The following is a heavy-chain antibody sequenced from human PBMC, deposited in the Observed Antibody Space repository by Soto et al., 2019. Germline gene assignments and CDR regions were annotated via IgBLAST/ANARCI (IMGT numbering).Heavy chain of an antibody. V-gene: IGHV1-46*03. Sequence: ASVAVSCKASGYTFTSYYMHWVRQAPGQGLEWMGIINPSGGSTSYAQKFQGRVTMTRDTSTSTVYMELSSLRSEDTDVYYCARAVVAGNWYFDLWGRGTLVTVSS. CDR1: GYTFTSYY. CDR3: ARAVVAGNWYFDL. J-gene: IGHJ2*01. D-gene: IGHD2-15*01. CDR2: INPSGGST.